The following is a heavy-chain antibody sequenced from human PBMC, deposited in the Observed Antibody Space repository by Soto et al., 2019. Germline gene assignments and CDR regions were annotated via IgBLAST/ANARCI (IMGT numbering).Heavy chain of an antibody. Sequence: QLQLQESGPGLVKPSETLSLTCTVSGGSISSSSYYWGWIRQPPGKGLEWIGTIYYSGSSYYNPSLKSRVTISVDTSKNQFSVKLSYVTAADTAVYYSARRRLLLGELSSPFFDSWGQGTLLTVSS. CDR2: IYYSGSS. J-gene: IGHJ4*02. V-gene: IGHV4-39*01. D-gene: IGHD3-16*02. CDR1: GGSISSSSYY. CDR3: ARRRLLLGELSSPFFDS.